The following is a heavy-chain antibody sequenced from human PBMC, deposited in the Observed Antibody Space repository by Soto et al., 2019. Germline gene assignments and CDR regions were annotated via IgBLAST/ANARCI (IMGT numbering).Heavy chain of an antibody. Sequence: VQLLESGGGFLQPGGSQRLSCVASGFTFNSYAMSWVRQTPEKGLEWVSTISGSGYQTYSAQSVQGRFTISRDNSKSTVYLQMNGLRAEDSATYYCAKGRYFDASGGCANFWGQGTLVTVSS. CDR2: ISGSGYQT. CDR1: GFTFNSYA. CDR3: AKGRYFDASGGCANF. J-gene: IGHJ4*02. D-gene: IGHD3-22*01. V-gene: IGHV3-23*01.